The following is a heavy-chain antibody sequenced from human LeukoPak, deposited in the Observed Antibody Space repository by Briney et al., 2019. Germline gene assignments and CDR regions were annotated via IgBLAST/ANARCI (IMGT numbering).Heavy chain of an antibody. Sequence: ASVKVSCKASGYTFTSYGISWVRQAPGQGLEWMGWISAYNGNTNYAQKLQGRVTMTTDTSTSTAYVELRSLRSDDTAVYYCARDSLQSIAAAGDYWGQGTLVTVSS. D-gene: IGHD6-13*01. CDR2: ISAYNGNT. CDR1: GYTFTSYG. CDR3: ARDSLQSIAAAGDY. V-gene: IGHV1-18*01. J-gene: IGHJ4*02.